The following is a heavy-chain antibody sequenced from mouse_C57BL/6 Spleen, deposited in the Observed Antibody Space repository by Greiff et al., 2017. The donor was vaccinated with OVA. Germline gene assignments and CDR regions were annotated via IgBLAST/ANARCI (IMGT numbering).Heavy chain of an antibody. CDR1: GYTFTDYY. Sequence: VQLQQSGPELVKPGASVKISCKASGYTFTDYYMNWVKQSHGKSLEWIGDINPNNGGTSYNQKFKGKATLTVDKSSSTAYMELRSLTSEDSAVYYCAREGDYYGSSYGYWGQGTTLTVSS. J-gene: IGHJ2*01. CDR2: INPNNGGT. CDR3: AREGDYYGSSYGY. D-gene: IGHD1-1*01. V-gene: IGHV1-26*01.